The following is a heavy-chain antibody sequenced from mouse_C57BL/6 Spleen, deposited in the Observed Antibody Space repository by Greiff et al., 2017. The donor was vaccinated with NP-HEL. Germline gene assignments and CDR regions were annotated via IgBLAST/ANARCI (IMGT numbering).Heavy chain of an antibody. CDR1: GYTFTSYW. CDR3: ARQDSSGYGFAY. V-gene: IGHV1-52*01. Sequence: QVQLQQPGAELVRPGSSVKLSCKASGYTFTSYWMHWVKQRPIQGLEWIGNIDPSDSETHYNQKFKDKATLTVDKSSSTAYMQISSLTSEDSAVYYCARQDSSGYGFAYWGQGTLVTVSA. J-gene: IGHJ3*01. CDR2: IDPSDSET. D-gene: IGHD3-2*02.